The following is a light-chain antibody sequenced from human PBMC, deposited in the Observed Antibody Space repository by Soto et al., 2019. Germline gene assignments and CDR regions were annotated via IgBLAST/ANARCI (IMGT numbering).Light chain of an antibody. CDR3: QQANVFPIT. Sequence: DTPMTQSPSSVSASVGDRVTITCRASQDIGPWLAWFQQKPGKAPDLLIYGASTLQTGVPSRFSGSGSGTDFTLTISSLQPEDFATYHCQQANVFPITFGGGTKVEIK. CDR1: QDIGPW. V-gene: IGKV1-12*01. CDR2: GAS. J-gene: IGKJ4*01.